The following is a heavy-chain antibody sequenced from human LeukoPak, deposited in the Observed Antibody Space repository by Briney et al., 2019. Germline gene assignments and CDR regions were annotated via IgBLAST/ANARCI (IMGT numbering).Heavy chain of an antibody. J-gene: IGHJ4*02. Sequence: GWSLRLSCAASGFTFSNYWMSWVRQAPGKGLEWVANIKQAGSEKHYVDSVKGRFTISRDNAKNSLYLQMNSLRAEDTAVYYCARTKEMATISYFDSWGQGTLVTVSS. D-gene: IGHD5-24*01. CDR1: GFTFSNYW. V-gene: IGHV3-7*01. CDR2: IKQAGSEK. CDR3: ARTKEMATISYFDS.